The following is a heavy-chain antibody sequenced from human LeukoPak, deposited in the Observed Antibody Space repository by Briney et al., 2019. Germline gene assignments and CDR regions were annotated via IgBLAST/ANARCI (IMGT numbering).Heavy chain of an antibody. CDR3: ARGRGHRGRDYNWFDP. V-gene: IGHV1-8*02. J-gene: IGHJ5*02. D-gene: IGHD3-10*01. Sequence: ASVKVSCKASGYTFTSYGISWVRQAPGQGLEWMGWISAYNGNTGYAQKFQGRVTMTRNTSISTAYMELSSLRSEDTAVYYCARGRGHRGRDYNWFDPWGQGTLATVSS. CDR2: ISAYNGNT. CDR1: GYTFTSYG.